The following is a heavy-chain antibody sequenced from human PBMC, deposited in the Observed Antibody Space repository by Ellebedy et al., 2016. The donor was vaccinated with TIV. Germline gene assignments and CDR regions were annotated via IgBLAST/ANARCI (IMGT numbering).Heavy chain of an antibody. CDR2: IYYTGST. V-gene: IGHV4-31*03. Sequence: MPSETLSLTCTVSGGSISGISYYWGWIRQHPGKGLEWIGYIYYTGSTYYNPSLKSRLIISVDTSTNQFSLNLTSVTAADTAVYYCARGRWLQPYFDYWGQGTPVTVSS. J-gene: IGHJ4*02. CDR1: GGSISGISYY. CDR3: ARGRWLQPYFDY. D-gene: IGHD5-24*01.